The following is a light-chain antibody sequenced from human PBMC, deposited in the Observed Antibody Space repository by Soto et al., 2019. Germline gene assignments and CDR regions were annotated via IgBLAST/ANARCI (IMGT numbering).Light chain of an antibody. CDR2: LGS. J-gene: IGKJ1*01. CDR3: MQALQIRVE. Sequence: DSVMTQFPLSLSVTPGEPASISCRSSQSFLHSNGYNYLDWYVQKPGQSPQLLIYLGSNRASGVPDRLSGSGSGTDFTLKISRVEAEDVGVYYCMQALQIRVEFGQGTKVEIK. V-gene: IGKV2-28*01. CDR1: QSFLHSNGYNY.